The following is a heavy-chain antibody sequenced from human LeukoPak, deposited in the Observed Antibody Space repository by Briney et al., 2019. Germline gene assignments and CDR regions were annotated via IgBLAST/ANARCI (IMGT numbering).Heavy chain of an antibody. D-gene: IGHD1-14*01. CDR3: AKRYRNNWFDP. CDR2: ISYDGSNK. Sequence: GRSLRLSCAASGFTFSSYGMHWVRQAPGKGLEWVAVISYDGSNKYYADSVKGRFTISRDNPKNTLYLQMNSLRAEDTAVYYCAKRYRNNWFDPWGQGTLVTVSS. CDR1: GFTFSSYG. V-gene: IGHV3-30*18. J-gene: IGHJ5*02.